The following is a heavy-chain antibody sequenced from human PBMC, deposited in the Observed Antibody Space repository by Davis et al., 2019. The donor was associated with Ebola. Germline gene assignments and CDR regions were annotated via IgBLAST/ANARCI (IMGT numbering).Heavy chain of an antibody. J-gene: IGHJ4*02. Sequence: GGSLRLSCAASGFTFDDYAMHWVRQAPGKGLEWVSGISWNSGSIGYADSVKGRFTISRDNAKNSLYLQMNSLRDEDTAVYYCARDRANWNLPFDYWGQGTLVTVSS. D-gene: IGHD1-1*01. CDR3: ARDRANWNLPFDY. CDR2: ISWNSGSI. CDR1: GFTFDDYA. V-gene: IGHV3-9*01.